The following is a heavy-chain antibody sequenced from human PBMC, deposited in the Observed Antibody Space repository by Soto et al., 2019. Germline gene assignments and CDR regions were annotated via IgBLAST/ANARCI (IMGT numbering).Heavy chain of an antibody. Sequence: ETLSLTCTVSGVSVSSASDYWTWIRQSPGKGLEWIGNIHDSGGTNYNPSLKSRVTISVDTSKNQFSLRLSSVTAADTAIYYCAKDRSTIFGPYAMDVWGQGTKVTVSS. V-gene: IGHV4-61*01. D-gene: IGHD3-3*01. CDR3: AKDRSTIFGPYAMDV. J-gene: IGHJ6*02. CDR1: GVSVSSASDY. CDR2: IHDSGGT.